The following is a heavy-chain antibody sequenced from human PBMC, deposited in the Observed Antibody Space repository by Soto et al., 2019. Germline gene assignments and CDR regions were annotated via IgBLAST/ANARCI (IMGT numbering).Heavy chain of an antibody. J-gene: IGHJ4*02. CDR2: INHSGST. CDR3: ARGSGRRRVWP. CDR1: GGSLNGYY. D-gene: IGHD3-16*01. V-gene: IGHV4-34*01. Sequence: QVQLQQWGAGLLKPSETLSLTCAVYGGSLNGYYWNWIRQPPGKGLEWIGEINHSGSTNYNPSLKSRVPLSVDTSKNQISLKLSSVTAADTAVYYCARGSGRRRVWPWGQGTLVTVSS.